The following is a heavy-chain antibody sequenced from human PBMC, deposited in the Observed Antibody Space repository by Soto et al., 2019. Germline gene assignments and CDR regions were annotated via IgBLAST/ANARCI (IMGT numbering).Heavy chain of an antibody. D-gene: IGHD4-4*01. V-gene: IGHV6-1*01. Sequence: SQTLSLTCAISGDSVSSNSAAWNWIRQSPSRGLEWLGRTYYRSKWYNDYAVSVKSRITINPDTSKNQFSLQLNSVTPEDTAVYYCARDRSVTTYYYYYCGMDVWGQGTTVTVSS. CDR3: ARDRSVTTYYYYYCGMDV. CDR1: GDSVSSNSAA. CDR2: TYYRSKWYN. J-gene: IGHJ6*02.